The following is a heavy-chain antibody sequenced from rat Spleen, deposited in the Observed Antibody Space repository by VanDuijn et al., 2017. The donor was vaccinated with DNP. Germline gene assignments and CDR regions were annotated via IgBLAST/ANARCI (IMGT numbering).Heavy chain of an antibody. V-gene: IGHV6-13*01. J-gene: IGHJ2*01. D-gene: IGHD1-4*01. Sequence: EVQLVETGGGLVQPGKSLKLTCATSGFTFSTAWMHWVRQSPDKRLEWIARIKDKSNNYATDYVEAVKGRFTISRDDSKSSVYLQINSLKEEDTATYYCCQLPGYNYRYYFDYWNQGVMVTVSS. CDR2: IKDKSNNYAT. CDR3: CQLPGYNYRYYFDY. CDR1: GFTFSTAW.